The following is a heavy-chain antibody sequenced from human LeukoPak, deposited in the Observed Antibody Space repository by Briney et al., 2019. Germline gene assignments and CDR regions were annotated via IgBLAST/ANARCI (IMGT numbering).Heavy chain of an antibody. CDR2: ISADVGTT. CDR3: AKEYCGGGRCNDDFFDY. CDR1: GFTFSNFA. D-gene: IGHD2-15*01. J-gene: IGHJ4*02. V-gene: IGHV3-23*01. Sequence: GGSLRLSCAASGFTFSNFAMTWVRQAPGRGLEWVSTISADVGTTNYADSVKGRFTISRDNSKNTLYLQMNSLRAEDTAVYYCAKEYCGGGRCNDDFFDYWGQGTLVTVSS.